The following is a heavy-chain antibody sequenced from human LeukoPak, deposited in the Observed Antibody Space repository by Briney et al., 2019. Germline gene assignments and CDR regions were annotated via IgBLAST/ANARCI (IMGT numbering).Heavy chain of an antibody. CDR3: AREDGSYYSNGCYYSFDY. J-gene: IGHJ4*02. CDR1: GFTFSDYA. D-gene: IGHD2-21*02. CDR2: ISGRGENT. Sequence: GGSLRLSCAPSGFTFSDYAFHWVRQAPGKGLEWVSAISGRGENTYYADSVKGRFTISRDNSRNTLYLLMNSLRGDDTALYFCAREDGSYYSNGCYYSFDYWGQGALVTVSS. V-gene: IGHV3-23*01.